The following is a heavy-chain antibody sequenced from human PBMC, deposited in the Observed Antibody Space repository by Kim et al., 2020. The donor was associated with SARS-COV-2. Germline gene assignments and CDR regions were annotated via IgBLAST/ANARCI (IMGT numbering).Heavy chain of an antibody. V-gene: IGHV1-69*04. D-gene: IGHD6-13*01. Sequence: SVKVSCKASGGTFSSYAISWVRQAPGQGLEWMGRIIPILGIANYAQKFQGRVTITADKSTSTAYMELSSLRSEDTAVYYCAPFYRSSWSNPLGFDYWGQGTLVTVSS. J-gene: IGHJ4*02. CDR1: GGTFSSYA. CDR2: IIPILGIA. CDR3: APFYRSSWSNPLGFDY.